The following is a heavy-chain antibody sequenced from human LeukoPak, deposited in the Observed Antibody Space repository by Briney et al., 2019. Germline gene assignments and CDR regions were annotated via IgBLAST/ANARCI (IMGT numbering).Heavy chain of an antibody. CDR1: GGSFSGYY. D-gene: IGHD6-13*01. J-gene: IGHJ5*02. CDR3: ARGSAAEGSDWFDP. CDR2: INHSGST. Sequence: SETLSLTCAVYGGSFSGYYWSWIRQPPGKGLEWIGEINHSGSTNYNPSLKSRVTISVDTSKNQFSLKLSSVTAADTAVYYCARGSAAEGSDWFDPWGQGTLVTVSS. V-gene: IGHV4-34*01.